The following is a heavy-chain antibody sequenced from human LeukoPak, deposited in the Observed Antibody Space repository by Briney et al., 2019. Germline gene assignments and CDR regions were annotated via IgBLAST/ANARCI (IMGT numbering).Heavy chain of an antibody. CDR1: GFTFSSYG. CDR3: ADKRGYSSPY. CDR2: ISYLGDDQ. D-gene: IGHD6-13*01. J-gene: IGHJ4*02. Sequence: QPGGSLRLSCAASGFTFSSYGMHWVRQAPGKGLEWVAVISYLGDDQFYAESVKGRFTISRDNSKNTLYLQMNSLRAEDTAIYYCADKRGYSSPYWGQGTLVTVSS. V-gene: IGHV3-30*03.